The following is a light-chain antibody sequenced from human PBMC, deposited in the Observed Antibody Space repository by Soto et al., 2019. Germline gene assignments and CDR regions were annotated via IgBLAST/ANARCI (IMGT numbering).Light chain of an antibody. CDR2: SPS. CDR1: QGISNW. J-gene: IGKJ1*01. CDR3: QQGTSFPRT. V-gene: IGKV1-12*01. Sequence: DIQMTQSPSSVSAPVGDRATITCRASQGISNWLAWYQQKQGKAPTLLIYSPSSLQNGVPSRSSGSGSGTEFTLTITSRQPEYFATYYCQQGTSFPRTFGQGTKVEIK.